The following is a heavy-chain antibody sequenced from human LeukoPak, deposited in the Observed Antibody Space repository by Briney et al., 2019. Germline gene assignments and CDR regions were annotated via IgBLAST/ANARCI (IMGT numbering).Heavy chain of an antibody. CDR2: ISSSSSYI. Sequence: PGGSLRLSCAASEFTLSSYSMNWVRQAPGKGLEWVSSISSSSSYIYYADSVKGRFTISRDNAKNSLYLQMNNLRAEDTAVYYCARDSVTHDAFDIWGQVTMVTVSS. V-gene: IGHV3-21*01. J-gene: IGHJ3*02. D-gene: IGHD5-18*01. CDR1: EFTLSSYS. CDR3: ARDSVTHDAFDI.